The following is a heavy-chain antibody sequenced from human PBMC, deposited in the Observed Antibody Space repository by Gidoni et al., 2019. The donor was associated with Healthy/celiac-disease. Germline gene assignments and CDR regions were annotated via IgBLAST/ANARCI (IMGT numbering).Heavy chain of an antibody. CDR1: GFTFDDYA. CDR2: LSWNSGSI. CDR3: AKDRSAYSSGFYFDY. J-gene: IGHJ4*02. Sequence: EVQLVESGGGLVQHGRSLRLSCAASGFTFDDYAMHWVRQAPGKGLEWVSGLSWNSGSIGYADSVKGRFTISRDNAKNSLYLQMNSLRAEDTALYYCAKDRSAYSSGFYFDYWGQGTLVTVSS. V-gene: IGHV3-9*01. D-gene: IGHD6-19*01.